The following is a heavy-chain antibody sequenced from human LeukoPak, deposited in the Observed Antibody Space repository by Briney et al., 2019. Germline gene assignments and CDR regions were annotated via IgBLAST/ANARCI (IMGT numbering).Heavy chain of an antibody. CDR2: IYYSGST. V-gene: IGHV4-39*07. J-gene: IGHJ6*02. Sequence: SETLSLTCTVSGGSISSSSYYWGWIRQPPGKGLEWIGSIYYSGSTYYNPSLKSRVTISVDTSKNQFSLKLSSVTAADTAVYYCARGYYYYGMDVWGQGTTVTVSS. CDR1: GGSISSSSYY. CDR3: ARGYYYYGMDV.